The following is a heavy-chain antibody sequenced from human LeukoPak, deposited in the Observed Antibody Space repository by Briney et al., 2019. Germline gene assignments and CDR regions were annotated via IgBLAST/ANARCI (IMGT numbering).Heavy chain of an antibody. J-gene: IGHJ4*02. CDR2: ISYDGSNK. CDR1: GFTFSRYG. CDR3: AKVKEIQLWSQPFDY. Sequence: GRSLRLSCAASGFTFSRYGMHWVRQAPGKGLEWVAVISYDGSNKYYADSVKGRFTISRDNSKNTLYLQMNSLRPEDTAVYYCAKVKEIQLWSQPFDYWGQGTLVTVSS. V-gene: IGHV3-30*18. D-gene: IGHD5-18*01.